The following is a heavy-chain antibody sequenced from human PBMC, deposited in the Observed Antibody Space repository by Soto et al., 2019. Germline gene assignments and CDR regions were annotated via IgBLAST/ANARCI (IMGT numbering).Heavy chain of an antibody. CDR2: IKSKTDGGTT. J-gene: IGHJ6*02. CDR1: GFTFSNAW. V-gene: IGHV3-15*01. CDR3: TTVGTGGVSSSWYYYYGMDV. Sequence: GGSLRLSCAASGFTFSNAWMSWVRQAPGKGLEWVGRIKSKTDGGTTDYAAPVKGRFTISRDDSKNTLYLQMNSLKTEDTAVYYCTTVGTGGVSSSWYYYYGMDVWGQGTTVTVSS. D-gene: IGHD6-13*01.